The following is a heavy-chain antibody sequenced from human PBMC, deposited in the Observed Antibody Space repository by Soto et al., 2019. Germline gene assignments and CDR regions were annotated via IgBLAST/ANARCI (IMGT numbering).Heavy chain of an antibody. CDR2: ISYDGRNK. CDR1: GFTFSSYP. J-gene: IGHJ4*02. D-gene: IGHD6-13*01. CDR3: ARDLSEAAADYYFDY. V-gene: IGHV3-30*04. Sequence: QVQLVESGGGVVQPGRSLRLSCAASGFTFSSYPMHWVRQAPGKGLEWVAVISYDGRNKHYADSVKGRFTISRDNSKNTLYLKMNSLRPEDTAVYYCARDLSEAAADYYFDYWGQGTLVTVSS.